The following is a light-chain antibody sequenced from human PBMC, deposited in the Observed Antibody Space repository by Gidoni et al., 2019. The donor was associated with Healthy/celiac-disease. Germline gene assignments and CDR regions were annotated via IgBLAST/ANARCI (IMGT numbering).Light chain of an antibody. CDR2: DAS. V-gene: IGKV1-33*01. J-gene: IGKJ4*01. Sequence: DIQLTQSPSSLSASVADRVTITCQASQDISNYLNWYQQKPGKVPKLLIYDASNLETGVPSRFSGSGSGTDFTFTISSLQPEDIATYYCQQYDNLPPLTFGGGTKVEIK. CDR3: QQYDNLPPLT. CDR1: QDISNY.